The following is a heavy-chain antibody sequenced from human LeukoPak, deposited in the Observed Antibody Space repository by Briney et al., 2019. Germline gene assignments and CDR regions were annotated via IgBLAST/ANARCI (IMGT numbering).Heavy chain of an antibody. CDR3: ARDNPFPLAYCGGDCYSPDRGFDY. Sequence: PGGSLRLSCAASGFTFSSYWMSWVRQAPGKGLEWVANIKQDGSEKYYVDSVKGRFTISRDNAKNSLYLQMNSLRAEDTAVYYCARDNPFPLAYCGGDCYSPDRGFDYWGQGTLVTVSS. V-gene: IGHV3-7*01. J-gene: IGHJ4*02. CDR1: GFTFSSYW. D-gene: IGHD2-21*02. CDR2: IKQDGSEK.